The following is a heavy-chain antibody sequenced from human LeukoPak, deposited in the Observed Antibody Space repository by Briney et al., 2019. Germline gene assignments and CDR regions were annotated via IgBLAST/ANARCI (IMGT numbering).Heavy chain of an antibody. J-gene: IGHJ4*02. CDR3: ARLGPASSGWPESFDY. V-gene: IGHV3-7*03. Sequence: GGSLRLSCAASGFIFSNYWMTWVRQAPGEGLEWVAYIKQDGSEKYYVDSVEGRFTISRDNAKNSLYLQMNSLRVEDTAVYYCARLGPASSGWPESFDYWGQGTLVTVSS. CDR1: GFIFSNYW. CDR2: IKQDGSEK. D-gene: IGHD6-19*01.